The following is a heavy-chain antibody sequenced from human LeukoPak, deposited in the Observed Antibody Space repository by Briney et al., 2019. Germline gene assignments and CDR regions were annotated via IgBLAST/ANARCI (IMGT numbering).Heavy chain of an antibody. CDR1: GGSFSGYY. J-gene: IGHJ5*02. CDR3: ARGLAYCGGDCP. CDR2: INHSGST. D-gene: IGHD2-21*02. V-gene: IGHV4-34*01. Sequence: PSETLSLTCAVYGGSFSGYYWSWIRQPPGKGLERIGEINHSGSTNYNPSLKSRVTISVDTSKNQFSLKLSSVTAADTAVYYCARGLAYCGGDCPWGQGTLVTVSS.